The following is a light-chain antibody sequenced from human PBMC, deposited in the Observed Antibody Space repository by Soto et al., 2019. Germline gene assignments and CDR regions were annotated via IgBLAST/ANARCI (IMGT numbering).Light chain of an antibody. CDR2: GAS. CDR3: QQYNNWRT. CDR1: QSVSSN. V-gene: IGKV3-15*01. J-gene: IGKJ1*01. Sequence: EIVMTQSPATLSVSPGERATLSCRASQSVSSNLAWYQQIRGPAPRLLIYGASTRATGIPARFSGSGSGTESTLTITSLQSEDFAVYYCQQYNNWRTFGQGNKVEIK.